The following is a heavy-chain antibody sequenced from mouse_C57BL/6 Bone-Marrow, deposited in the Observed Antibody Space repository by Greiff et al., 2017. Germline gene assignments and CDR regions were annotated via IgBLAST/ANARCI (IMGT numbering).Heavy chain of an antibody. Sequence: VQLKESGPGLVKPSQSLSLTCSVTGYSITSGYYWNWIRQFPGNKLEWMGYISYDGSNNYNPSLKNRISITRDTSKNQFFLKLNSVTTEDTATYYCARGTLRPWFAYWGQGTLVTVSA. CDR3: ARGTLRPWFAY. V-gene: IGHV3-6*01. D-gene: IGHD3-3*01. CDR1: GYSITSGYY. CDR2: ISYDGSN. J-gene: IGHJ3*01.